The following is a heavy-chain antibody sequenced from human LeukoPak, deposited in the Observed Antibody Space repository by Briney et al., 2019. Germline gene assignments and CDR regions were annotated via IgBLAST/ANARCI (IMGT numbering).Heavy chain of an antibody. V-gene: IGHV3-53*01. CDR2: IYSGGST. Sequence: PEGSLRLSCAASGFTVSRNYMTWVRQAPGKGLEWVSVIYSGGSTYYADSVKGRFTISRDNSKNTLYLQMNSLRAEDTAVYYCAGTIVGKWAIDYWGQGTLVTVSS. CDR3: AGTIVGKWAIDY. J-gene: IGHJ4*02. CDR1: GFTVSRNY. D-gene: IGHD3-22*01.